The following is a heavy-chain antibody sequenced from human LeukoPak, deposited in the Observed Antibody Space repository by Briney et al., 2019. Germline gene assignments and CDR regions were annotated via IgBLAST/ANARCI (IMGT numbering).Heavy chain of an antibody. Sequence: SETLSLTCTVSGGSISSSSYYWGWIRQPPGKGLEWIGSIYYSGSTYYNPSLKSRVTISVDTSKNQFSLKLSSVTAADTAVYYCARVAGYSSSPGAVDYWGQGTLVTVSS. V-gene: IGHV4-39*07. CDR3: ARVAGYSSSPGAVDY. J-gene: IGHJ4*02. D-gene: IGHD6-13*01. CDR2: IYYSGST. CDR1: GGSISSSSYY.